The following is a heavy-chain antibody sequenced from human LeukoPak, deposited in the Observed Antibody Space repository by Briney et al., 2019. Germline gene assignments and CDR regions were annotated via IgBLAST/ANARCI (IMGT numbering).Heavy chain of an antibody. V-gene: IGHV4-59*08. Sequence: SETLSLTCTVSGGSISSYYWSWIRLPPGKGLEWIGYIYYSGSTNYNPSLKSRVTISVDTSKNQFSLKLSSVTAADTAVYYCARHLAYCGGDCYPNWYFDLWGRGTLVTVSS. D-gene: IGHD2-21*02. CDR2: IYYSGST. CDR3: ARHLAYCGGDCYPNWYFDL. J-gene: IGHJ2*01. CDR1: GGSISSYY.